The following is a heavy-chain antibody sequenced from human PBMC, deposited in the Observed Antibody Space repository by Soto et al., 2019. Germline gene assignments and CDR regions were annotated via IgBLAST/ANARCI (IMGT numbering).Heavy chain of an antibody. V-gene: IGHV1-18*04. CDR3: ARAPPLEAAAFSYYYYYGMDV. J-gene: IGHJ6*02. CDR2: ISAYNGNT. CDR1: GYTFTSYG. Sequence: ASVKVSCKASGYTFTSYGISWVRQAPGQGLEWMGWISAYNGNTNYAQKLQGRVTMTTDTSTSTAYMELRSLRSDDTAVYYCARAPPLEAAAFSYYYYYGMDVWGQGTTVTVSS. D-gene: IGHD6-13*01.